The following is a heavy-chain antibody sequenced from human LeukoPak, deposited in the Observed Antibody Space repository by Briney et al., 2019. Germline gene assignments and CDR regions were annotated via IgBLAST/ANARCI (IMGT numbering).Heavy chain of an antibody. CDR1: GFTFSNCY. Sequence: PGGSLRLSCAASGFTFSNCYMSWVRQAPGKGLEWVSAISGSGGSTYYADSVKGRFTISRDNSKNTLYLQMNSLRAEDTAVYYCAKAYAQNGRYFDYWGQGTLVTVSS. D-gene: IGHD3-16*01. J-gene: IGHJ4*02. CDR2: ISGSGGST. CDR3: AKAYAQNGRYFDY. V-gene: IGHV3-23*01.